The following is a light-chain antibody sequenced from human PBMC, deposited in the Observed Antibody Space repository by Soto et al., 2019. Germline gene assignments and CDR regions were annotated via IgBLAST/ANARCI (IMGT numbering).Light chain of an antibody. CDR3: AAWDDSRNGYV. Sequence: QSALTQPPSASGTPGQRVTISCSGSSSNIGSNAVNWYQQLPGTAPKLLIYSNNQRPSGVPERFSGSKSGTSASLAISGLQSEDEADYYCAAWDDSRNGYVFRTGPKVPV. CDR2: SNN. CDR1: SSNIGSNA. V-gene: IGLV1-44*01. J-gene: IGLJ1*01.